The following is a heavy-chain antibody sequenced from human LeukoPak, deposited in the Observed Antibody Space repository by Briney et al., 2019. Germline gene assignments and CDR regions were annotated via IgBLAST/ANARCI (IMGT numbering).Heavy chain of an antibody. CDR1: GFTFSSYA. V-gene: IGHV3-23*01. D-gene: IGHD3-22*01. Sequence: QPGGSLRLSCAASGFTFSSYALSWVRQAPGKGLEWVSTITGSGGSTYYADSVKGRFTISRDNSKNTLYLQMNSLRAEDTAVYYCAKALYYYDSSGFYPSDYWGQGTLATVSS. J-gene: IGHJ4*02. CDR2: ITGSGGST. CDR3: AKALYYYDSSGFYPSDY.